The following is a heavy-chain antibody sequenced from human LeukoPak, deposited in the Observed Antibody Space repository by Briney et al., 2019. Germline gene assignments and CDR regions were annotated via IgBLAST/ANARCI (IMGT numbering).Heavy chain of an antibody. Sequence: GASVKVSCKAYGHTFTSYGISWVRQAPGQGLEWMGWISAYNGNTNYAQKLQGRVTMTTDTSTSTAYMELRSLRSDDTAVYYCARSNDCGGDCYSFDYWGQGTLVTVSS. J-gene: IGHJ4*02. D-gene: IGHD2-21*02. CDR1: GHTFTSYG. CDR3: ARSNDCGGDCYSFDY. V-gene: IGHV1-18*01. CDR2: ISAYNGNT.